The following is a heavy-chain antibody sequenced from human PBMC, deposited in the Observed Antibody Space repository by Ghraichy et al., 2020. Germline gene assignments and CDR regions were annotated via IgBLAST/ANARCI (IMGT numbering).Heavy chain of an antibody. Sequence: GGSLRLSCAASGFTFSSYAMSWVRQAPGKGLEWVSAISGSGGSTYYADSVKGRFTISRDNSKNTLYLQMNSLRAEDTAVYYCAKDQSGSYYSCYYYYMDVWGKGTTVTVSS. CDR1: GFTFSSYA. J-gene: IGHJ6*03. D-gene: IGHD1-26*01. CDR3: AKDQSGSYYSCYYYYMDV. CDR2: ISGSGGST. V-gene: IGHV3-23*01.